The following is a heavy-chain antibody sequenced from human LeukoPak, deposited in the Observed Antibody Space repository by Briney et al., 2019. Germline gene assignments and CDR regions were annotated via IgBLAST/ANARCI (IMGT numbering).Heavy chain of an antibody. V-gene: IGHV1-3*03. Sequence: ASVKVSCKASGYTFFNYAIHWVRQAPGQRLEWMGWINPNSGGTNYAQKFQGRVTITRDTSASTAYMELSSLRSEDMAVYYCARGLKPYDSSGYYYPDYWGQGTLVTVSS. J-gene: IGHJ4*02. CDR2: INPNSGGT. CDR3: ARGLKPYDSSGYYYPDY. CDR1: GYTFFNYA. D-gene: IGHD3-22*01.